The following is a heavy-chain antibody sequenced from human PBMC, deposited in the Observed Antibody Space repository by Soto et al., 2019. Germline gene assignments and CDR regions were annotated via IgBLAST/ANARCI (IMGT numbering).Heavy chain of an antibody. CDR3: ARDPSRRGYCSSTSCYSGYYYYGMDV. D-gene: IGHD2-2*02. CDR2: INHSGST. V-gene: IGHV4-34*01. CDR1: GGSFSGYY. Sequence: QVQLQQWGAGLLKPSETLSLTCAVYGGSFSGYYWSWIRQPPGKGLEWIGEINHSGSTNYNPSLKSRVTISVDTSKNQFSLKLSSVTAADTAVYYCARDPSRRGYCSSTSCYSGYYYYGMDVWGQGTTVTVSS. J-gene: IGHJ6*02.